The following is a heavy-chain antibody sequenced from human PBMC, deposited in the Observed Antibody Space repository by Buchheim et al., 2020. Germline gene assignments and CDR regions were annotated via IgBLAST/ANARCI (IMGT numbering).Heavy chain of an antibody. Sequence: EVQLLEYGGGLVQPGGSLRLSCAASGFTFSSYAMSWVRQAPGKGLEWGSAISGSGGSTYYADSVKGRFTISRDNSKNKLYLQINSLRAEDTSVYYCAKKSSGGTRGSYPDYWGQGTL. CDR2: ISGSGGST. V-gene: IGHV3-23*01. D-gene: IGHD1-26*01. J-gene: IGHJ4*02. CDR3: AKKSSGGTRGSYPDY. CDR1: GFTFSSYA.